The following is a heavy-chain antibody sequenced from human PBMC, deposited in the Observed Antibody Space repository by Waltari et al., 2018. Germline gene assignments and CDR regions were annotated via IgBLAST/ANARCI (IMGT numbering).Heavy chain of an antibody. CDR1: GGSISSSSYY. Sequence: QLQLQESGPGLVKPSETLSLTCTVSGGSISSSSYYWGWIRQPPGKGLEWIGSIYYSGSTYYNPSLKSRVTISVDTSKNQFSLKLSSVTAADTAVYYCARQGYDFWRDQGYYFDYWGQGTLVTVSS. CDR3: ARQGYDFWRDQGYYFDY. D-gene: IGHD3-3*01. J-gene: IGHJ4*02. V-gene: IGHV4-39*07. CDR2: IYYSGST.